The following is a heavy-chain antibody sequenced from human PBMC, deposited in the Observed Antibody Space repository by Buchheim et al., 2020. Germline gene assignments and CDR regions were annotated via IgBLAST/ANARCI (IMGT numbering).Heavy chain of an antibody. V-gene: IGHV3-11*01. D-gene: IGHD2-15*01. CDR1: GFTFSDYY. CDR2: ISSSGTTI. CDR3: ARGSRTGYCSGGNCYYFDS. J-gene: IGHJ4*02. Sequence: VQLVESGGDLVRPGGSLRLSCAASGFTFSDYYMTWIRQAPGKGLEWVSYISSSGTTIDYADSVKGRFTISRDNANKSLYLQMNSLRAEDTAVYYCARGSRTGYCSGGNCYYFDSWGQGTL.